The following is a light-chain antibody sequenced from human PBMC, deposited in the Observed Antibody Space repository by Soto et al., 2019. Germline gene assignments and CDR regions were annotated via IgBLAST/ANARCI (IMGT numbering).Light chain of an antibody. J-gene: IGKJ3*01. CDR3: QQYYSTPT. CDR2: WAS. CDR1: QSVLYSSNNKNY. Sequence: DIVMTQSQDSLAVSLGERATINCKSSQSVLYSSNNKNYLAWYQQKPGQPPKLLIYWASTRESGFPDRFSGSGSGTDFTLTISSLQAEDVAVYYCQQYYSTPTFGPGTKVDIK. V-gene: IGKV4-1*01.